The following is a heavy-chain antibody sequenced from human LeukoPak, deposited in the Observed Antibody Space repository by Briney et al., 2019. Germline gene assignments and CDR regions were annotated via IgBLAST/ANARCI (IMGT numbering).Heavy chain of an antibody. J-gene: IGHJ4*02. CDR1: GGSISSGSYY. CDR2: IYTSGST. Sequence: SQTLSLTCTVSGGSISSGSYYWSWIRQPPGKGLEWIGRIYTSGSTNYNPSLKSRVTISVDTSKNQFSLKLSSVTAADTAVYYCARDELSASNDYWGQGTLVTVSS. CDR3: ARDELSASNDY. D-gene: IGHD3-16*02. V-gene: IGHV4-61*02.